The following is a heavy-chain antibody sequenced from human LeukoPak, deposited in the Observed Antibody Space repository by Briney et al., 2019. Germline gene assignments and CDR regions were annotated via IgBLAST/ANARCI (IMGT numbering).Heavy chain of an antibody. D-gene: IGHD3-22*01. J-gene: IGHJ4*02. CDR2: ISSSSSYI. Sequence: GGSLRLSCAASGFTFSSYWMNWVRQAPGKGLEWVSSISSSSSYIYYADSVKGRFTISRDNAKNSLYLQMNSLRAEDTAVYYCARDLYYYDSSGYAPLFDYWGQGTLVTVSS. CDR3: ARDLYYYDSSGYAPLFDY. V-gene: IGHV3-21*01. CDR1: GFTFSSYW.